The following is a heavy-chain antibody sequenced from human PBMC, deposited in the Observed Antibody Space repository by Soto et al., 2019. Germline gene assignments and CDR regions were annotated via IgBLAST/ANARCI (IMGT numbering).Heavy chain of an antibody. D-gene: IGHD3-3*01. CDR3: ARDLQFSRRGFDP. Sequence: PSETLSLTCAVSGGSISSYYWSWIRQPPGKGLEWIGYIYYSGTTNYNPSLKSRVTISVDTSKKQFSLKLISVTVADTAVYYCARDLQFSRRGFDPWGQGTLVTVSS. V-gene: IGHV4-59*01. CDR2: IYYSGTT. CDR1: GGSISSYY. J-gene: IGHJ5*02.